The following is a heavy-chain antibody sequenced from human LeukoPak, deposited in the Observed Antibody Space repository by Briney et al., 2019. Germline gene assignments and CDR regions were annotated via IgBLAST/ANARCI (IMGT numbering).Heavy chain of an antibody. J-gene: IGHJ5*02. V-gene: IGHV3-7*03. Sequence: GGSLRLSCAASGFTFSRYSMNWVRQAPGKGLEWVANIKQDGSGKYYVDFVKGRFTISRDNAKNSLYLQMNSLRAEDTAVYYCARDNSVRDEAWWFNPWGQGTLVTVSS. CDR1: GFTFSRYS. CDR3: ARDNSVRDEAWWFNP. CDR2: IKQDGSGK. D-gene: IGHD5-24*01.